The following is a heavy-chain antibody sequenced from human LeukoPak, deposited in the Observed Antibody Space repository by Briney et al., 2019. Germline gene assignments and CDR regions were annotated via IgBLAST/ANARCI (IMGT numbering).Heavy chain of an antibody. CDR2: IYYSGST. Sequence: SETLSLTCTVSGGSISSHYLSWIRQPPGKGLEWIGYIYYSGSTNYNPSLNSRITISVDTSKNQFSLKLSSVTAADTAVYYCARVATRTATYYYYYMDVWGKGTTVTVS. J-gene: IGHJ6*03. CDR1: GGSISSHY. D-gene: IGHD1/OR15-1a*01. CDR3: ARVATRTATYYYYYMDV. V-gene: IGHV4-59*11.